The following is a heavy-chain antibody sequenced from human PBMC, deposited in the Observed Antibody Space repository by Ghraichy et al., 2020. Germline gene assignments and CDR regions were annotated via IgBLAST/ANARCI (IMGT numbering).Heavy chain of an antibody. V-gene: IGHV3-49*03. Sequence: GVLRLSCTASGFTFGDYAMSWFRQAPGKGLEWVGFIRSKAYGGTTEYAASVKGRFTISRDDSKSIAYLQMNSLKTEDTAVYYCTRSWDSSGYYWDYFDYWGQGTLVTVSS. CDR2: IRSKAYGGTT. CDR3: TRSWDSSGYYWDYFDY. J-gene: IGHJ4*02. D-gene: IGHD3-22*01. CDR1: GFTFGDYA.